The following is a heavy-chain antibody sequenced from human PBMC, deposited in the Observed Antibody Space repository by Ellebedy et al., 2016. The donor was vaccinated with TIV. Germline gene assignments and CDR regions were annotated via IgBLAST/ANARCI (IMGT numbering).Heavy chain of an antibody. CDR1: GYTFTSYY. J-gene: IGHJ3*02. CDR2: INPSGGST. V-gene: IGHV1-46*01. CDR3: AREVVVVPAAIYAFDI. D-gene: IGHD2-2*02. Sequence: ASVKVSCKASGYTFTSYYMHWVRQAPGQGLEWMGIINPSGGSTSYAQKFQGRVTITADDSTSTAYMELSSLRSEDTAVYYCAREVVVVPAAIYAFDIWGQGTMVTVSS.